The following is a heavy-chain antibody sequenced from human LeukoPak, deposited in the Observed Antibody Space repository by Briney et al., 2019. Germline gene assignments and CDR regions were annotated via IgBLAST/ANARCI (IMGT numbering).Heavy chain of an antibody. V-gene: IGHV3-66*01. D-gene: IGHD6-13*01. CDR3: ARDLSGYSFGFGGDL. Sequence: GGSLRLSCAASGFTISANFMSWVRQAPGKGLEWVSVMYSVGSTFYADSVKGRFTISGDGYKNTLDLQMDSLRVDDTAVYYCARDLSGYSFGFGGDLWGQGTLVTVSS. CDR1: GFTISANF. CDR2: MYSVGST. J-gene: IGHJ4*02.